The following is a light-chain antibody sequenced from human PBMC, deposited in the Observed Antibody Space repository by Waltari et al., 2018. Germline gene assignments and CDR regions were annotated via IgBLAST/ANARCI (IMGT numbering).Light chain of an antibody. J-gene: IGLJ3*02. CDR2: DVS. Sequence: QSALTQPRSVSGSPGQSVTISCTGTSSDVGGYKYVSWYQQHPGKGPKVLIYDVSKRPPGVPDRVSASKSDNTASLTISGLQAEDEADYHCCSYAGNHVWVFGGGTKLTVL. CDR1: SSDVGGYKY. V-gene: IGLV2-11*01. CDR3: CSYAGNHVWV.